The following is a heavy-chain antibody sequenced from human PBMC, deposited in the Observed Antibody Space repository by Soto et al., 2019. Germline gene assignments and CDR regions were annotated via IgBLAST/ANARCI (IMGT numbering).Heavy chain of an antibody. CDR1: GFSFSHAW. CDR2: IKRKIDGEAT. J-gene: IGHJ6*02. V-gene: IGHV3-15*07. CDR3: TTGSVEGV. Sequence: EVQLVESGGDLVKPGGSLRLSCAASGFSFSHAWMNWVRQAPGKGLEWVGRIKRKIDGEATDYAGPVKGRFTVFRDDSKSALYLQMNSLKGDDTAVYYCTTGSVEGVWGQGTTVTVS. D-gene: IGHD2-15*01.